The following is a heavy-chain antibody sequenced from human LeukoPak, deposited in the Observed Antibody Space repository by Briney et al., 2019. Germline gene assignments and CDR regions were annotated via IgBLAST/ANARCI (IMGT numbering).Heavy chain of an antibody. V-gene: IGHV1-2*02. CDR2: IIPNSGGT. CDR3: ARDLEDSSGWYPIDY. Sequence: ASVKVSCKASGYTFTGYYMHWVRQAPGQGLEWMGWIIPNSGGTNYAQKFQGRVTMTRDTSISTAYMELSRLRSDDTAVYYCARDLEDSSGWYPIDYWGQGTLVTVSS. D-gene: IGHD6-19*01. J-gene: IGHJ4*02. CDR1: GYTFTGYY.